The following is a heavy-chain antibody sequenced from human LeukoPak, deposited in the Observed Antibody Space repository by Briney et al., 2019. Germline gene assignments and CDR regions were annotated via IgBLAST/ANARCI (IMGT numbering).Heavy chain of an antibody. D-gene: IGHD3-10*01. CDR3: ALKPTYGPRYFDY. CDR1: GGSISSGDYY. Sequence: KTSETLSLTCSVSGGSISSGDYYWSWIRQPPGKGLEWIGYIYYTGSTYYSPSLKSRVTISVDTSKNQFSLKLSSVTAADTAVYYCALKPTYGPRYFDYWGQGTLVTVSS. J-gene: IGHJ4*02. V-gene: IGHV4-30-4*01. CDR2: IYYTGST.